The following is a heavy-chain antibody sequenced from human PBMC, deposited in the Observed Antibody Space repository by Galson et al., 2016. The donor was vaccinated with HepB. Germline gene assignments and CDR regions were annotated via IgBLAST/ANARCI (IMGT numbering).Heavy chain of an antibody. D-gene: IGHD6-19*01. J-gene: IGHJ6*04. CDR2: LNPKSGAT. CDR1: GYTFTDNY. Sequence: SVKVSCKASGYTFTDNYLHWVRQAPGHGLEWLGWLNPKSGATNYAQKFQGRVTVTSITSNRTVYLDLRRLRKDDTAVYFCAREATSPVTAVGGYGMDGWGEATTVIVSS. V-gene: IGHV1-2*02. CDR3: AREATSPVTAVGGYGMDG.